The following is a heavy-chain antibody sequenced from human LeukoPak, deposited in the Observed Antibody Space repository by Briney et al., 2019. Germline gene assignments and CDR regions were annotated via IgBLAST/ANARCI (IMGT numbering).Heavy chain of an antibody. J-gene: IGHJ4*02. V-gene: IGHV4-30-2*01. CDR2: IYHSGKA. D-gene: IGHD3-10*01. CDR1: GGSISNSGYS. Sequence: SSETLSLTCSVSGGSISNSGYSWSWLRQPPGKGLEWIGFIYHSGKAYYTPSLESRATISVDTSSNQFSLRLTSVTAADTAVYYCARAFGSASYTEYWGQGTLVTVSS. CDR3: ARAFGSASYTEY.